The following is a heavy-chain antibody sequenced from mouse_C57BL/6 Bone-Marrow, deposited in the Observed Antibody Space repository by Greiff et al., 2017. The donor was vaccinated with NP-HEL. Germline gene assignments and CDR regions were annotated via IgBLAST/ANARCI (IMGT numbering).Heavy chain of an antibody. V-gene: IGHV1-66*01. CDR1: GYSFTSYY. CDR3: ARVTGTDFDY. J-gene: IGHJ2*01. Sequence: VQLQQSGPELVKPGASVKISCKASGYSFTSYYIHWVKQRPGQGLEWIGWIYPGSGNTKYNEKFKGKATLTADTSSSTAYMQLSSLTSEDSAVYYCARVTGTDFDYWGQGTTLTVSS. D-gene: IGHD4-1*01. CDR2: IYPGSGNT.